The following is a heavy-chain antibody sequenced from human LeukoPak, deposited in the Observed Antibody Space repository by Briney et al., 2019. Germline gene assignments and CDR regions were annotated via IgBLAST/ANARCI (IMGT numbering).Heavy chain of an antibody. D-gene: IGHD4-23*01. Sequence: GGSLRLSCAASGFTVSSNYMSWVRQAPGKGLEWVSVIYSGGSTYYADSVKGRFTISRDNSKNTLYLQMNTLSAEDTAVYYCARGTVVTPDADFDIWGQGTMVTVSS. CDR1: GFTVSSNY. V-gene: IGHV3-66*01. CDR3: ARGTVVTPDADFDI. J-gene: IGHJ3*02. CDR2: IYSGGST.